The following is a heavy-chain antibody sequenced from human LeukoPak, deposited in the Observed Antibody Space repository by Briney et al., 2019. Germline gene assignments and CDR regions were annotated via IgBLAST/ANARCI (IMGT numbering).Heavy chain of an antibody. J-gene: IGHJ6*03. CDR3: ARLYYYDSSGYQGGYYYMDV. Sequence: SVKVSCKASGGTFSSYTISWVRQAPGQGLEWMGRIIPILGIANYAQKFQGRVTITADKSTSTDYMELSSLRSEDTAVYYCARLYYYDSSGYQGGYYYMDVWGKGTTVTVSS. V-gene: IGHV1-69*02. D-gene: IGHD3-22*01. CDR1: GGTFSSYT. CDR2: IIPILGIA.